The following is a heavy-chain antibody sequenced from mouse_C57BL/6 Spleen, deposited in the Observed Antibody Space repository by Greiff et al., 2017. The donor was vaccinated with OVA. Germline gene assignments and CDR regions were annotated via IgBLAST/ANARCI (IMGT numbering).Heavy chain of an antibody. CDR1: GYTFTDYE. D-gene: IGHD3-2*02. CDR3: TRRDSSGPYAMDY. CDR2: IDPETGGT. J-gene: IGHJ4*01. V-gene: IGHV1-15*01. Sequence: QVQLQQSGAELVRPGASVTLSCKASGYTFTDYEMHWVKQTPVHGLEWIGAIDPETGGTAYNQKFKGKAILTADKSSSTAYMELRSLTSEDSAVYYCTRRDSSGPYAMDYWGQGTSVTVSS.